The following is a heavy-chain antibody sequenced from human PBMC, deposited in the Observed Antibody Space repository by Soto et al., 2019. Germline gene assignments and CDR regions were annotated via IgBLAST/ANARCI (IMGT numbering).Heavy chain of an antibody. J-gene: IGHJ6*02. CDR1: VGSFSCYY. D-gene: IGHD3-9*01. CDR3: ARSGPLLRYFDWLLSPRGTMDV. CDR2: INHSGST. V-gene: IGHV4-34*01. Sequence: SETLSLTCAVYVGSFSCYYWSWIRQPPGKGLEWIGEINHSGSTNYNPSLKSRVTISVDTSKNQFSLKLSSVTAADTAVYYCARSGPLLRYFDWLLSPRGTMDVWGQGTTVTVSS.